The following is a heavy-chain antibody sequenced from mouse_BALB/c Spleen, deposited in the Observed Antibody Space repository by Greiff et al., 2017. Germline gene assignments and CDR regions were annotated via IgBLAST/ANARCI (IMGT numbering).Heavy chain of an antibody. D-gene: IGHD2-4*01. CDR1: GYSITSDYA. CDR2: ISYSGST. CDR3: ARYDYDDAMDY. J-gene: IGHJ4*01. Sequence: EVKLMESGPGLVKPSQSLSLTCTVTGYSITSDYAWNWIRQFPGNKLEWMGYISYSGSTSYNPSLKSRISITRDTSKNQFFLQLNSVTTEDTATYYCARYDYDDAMDYWGQGTSVTVSS. V-gene: IGHV3-2*02.